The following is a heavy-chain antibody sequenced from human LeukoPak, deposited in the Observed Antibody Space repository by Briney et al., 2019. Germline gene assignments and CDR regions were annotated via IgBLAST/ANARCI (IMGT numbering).Heavy chain of an antibody. J-gene: IGHJ6*02. CDR1: GFTFSGSP. Sequence: GGSLILSCAASGFTFSGSPILWVRQASGKGLEWVGRIRSKADNYATAYAASVQGRCTISRDDSKSTAYLQLNSLKTEDTAVYYCARGPKSFEYSSSSGVWSYYYYGMDVWGQGTTVTVSS. V-gene: IGHV3-73*01. D-gene: IGHD6-6*01. CDR2: IRSKADNYAT. CDR3: ARGPKSFEYSSSSGVWSYYYYGMDV.